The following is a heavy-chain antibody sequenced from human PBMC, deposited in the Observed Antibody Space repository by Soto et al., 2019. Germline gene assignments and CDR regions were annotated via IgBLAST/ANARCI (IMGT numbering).Heavy chain of an antibody. CDR2: ISGSGGST. CDR3: AKGKGGSLSYLFDY. J-gene: IGHJ4*02. V-gene: IGHV3-23*01. D-gene: IGHD3-16*01. Sequence: EVQLLESGGGLVQPGGSLRLSCAASGFTFSSYPMSWVRQAPGKGLEWVSTISGSGGSTYYADSVKGRFTISRDNSKNQLYLQMNGLRAEDTALYYCAKGKGGSLSYLFDYWGQGTLVTVSS. CDR1: GFTFSSYP.